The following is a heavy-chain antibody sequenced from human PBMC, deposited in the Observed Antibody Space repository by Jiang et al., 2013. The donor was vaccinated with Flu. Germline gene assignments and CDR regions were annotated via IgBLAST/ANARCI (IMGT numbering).Heavy chain of an antibody. CDR2: IDPSDSYT. CDR1: GYSFTSYW. V-gene: IGHV5-10-1*01. CDR3: ARQSVVVPAATDFDY. D-gene: IGHD2-2*01. Sequence: GAEVKKPGESLRISCKGSGYSFTSYWISWVRQMPGKGLEWMGRIDPSDSYTNYSPSFQGHVTISADKSISTAYLQWSSLKASDTAMYYCARQSVVVPAATDFDYWGQGTLVTVS. J-gene: IGHJ4*02.